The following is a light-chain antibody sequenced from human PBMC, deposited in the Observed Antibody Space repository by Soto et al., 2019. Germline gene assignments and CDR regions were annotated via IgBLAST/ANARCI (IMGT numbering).Light chain of an antibody. Sequence: QSALTQPASVSGSPGQSITISCTGTSSDVGGYNYVSWYQQYPGKAPKVIIYDVSNRPSGVSDRFSGSKTGNTASLTNSGLQAEDEAEYYCSSYTSTSTDVFGSGTKLTVL. J-gene: IGLJ1*01. CDR2: DVS. CDR3: SSYTSTSTDV. CDR1: SSDVGGYNY. V-gene: IGLV2-14*01.